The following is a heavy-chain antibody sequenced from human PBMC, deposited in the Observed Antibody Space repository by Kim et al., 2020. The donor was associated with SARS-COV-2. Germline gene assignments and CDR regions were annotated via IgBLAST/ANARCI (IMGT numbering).Heavy chain of an antibody. J-gene: IGHJ4*02. CDR3: ARDLAGADDY. Sequence: SYADSVQGRFTSPRAKAGNTLVLQMNSLTVEDTAIYYCARDLAGADDYWGQGTLVTVSS. V-gene: IGHV3-74*01.